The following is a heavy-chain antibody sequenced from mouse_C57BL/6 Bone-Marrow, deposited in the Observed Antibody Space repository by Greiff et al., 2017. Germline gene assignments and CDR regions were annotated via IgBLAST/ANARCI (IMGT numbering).Heavy chain of an antibody. CDR2: INPNYGTT. V-gene: IGHV1-39*01. CDR1: GYSFTDYY. CDR3: ARGYDYDYARDY. J-gene: IGHJ4*01. Sequence: QLQQSGPELVKPGASVKISCKASGYSFTDYYMNWVKQSNGKSLEWIGVINPNYGTTSYNQKFKGKATLTVDQSSSTAYMQLNSLTSVGAAVYYSARGYDYDYARDYGGQGTSVTVSS. D-gene: IGHD2-4*01.